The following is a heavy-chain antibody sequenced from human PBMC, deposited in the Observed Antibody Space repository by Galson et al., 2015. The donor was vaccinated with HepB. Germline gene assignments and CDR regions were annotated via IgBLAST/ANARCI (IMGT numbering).Heavy chain of an antibody. V-gene: IGHV1-46*01. J-gene: IGHJ4*02. D-gene: IGHD3-22*01. CDR1: GSAFTSYY. CDR3: ARDDYDSSGYPFDY. Sequence: SVTVSCKASGSAFTSYYVHWVRQAPGQGLEWMGTINPSGGSTRCTQKFQGRVTMTRDTSTSTVYMELSSLRSEDTAVYYCARDDYDSSGYPFDYWGQGTLVTVSS. CDR2: INPSGGST.